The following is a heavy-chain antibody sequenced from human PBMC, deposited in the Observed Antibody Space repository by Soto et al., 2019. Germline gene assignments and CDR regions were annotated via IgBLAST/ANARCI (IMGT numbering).Heavy chain of an antibody. CDR2: INAGNGNT. Sequence: QVQLVQSGAEVKKPGASVKVSCKASGYTFTSYAMHWVRQAPGQRLEWMGWINAGNGNTKYSQKFQGRVTITRDTSASAAYMELTSLRSEDTAVYYCAGAVVVPAASAKYDYWGQGTLVTVSS. CDR3: AGAVVVPAASAKYDY. CDR1: GYTFTSYA. V-gene: IGHV1-3*01. J-gene: IGHJ4*02. D-gene: IGHD2-2*01.